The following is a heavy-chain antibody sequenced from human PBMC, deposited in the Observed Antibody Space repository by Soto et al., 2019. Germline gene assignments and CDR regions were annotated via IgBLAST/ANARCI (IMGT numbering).Heavy chain of an antibody. D-gene: IGHD2-15*01. CDR2: IYYSGST. CDR1: GGSISGYY. J-gene: IGHJ4*02. Sequence: SETLSLTCTVSGGSISGYYWSWIRQPPGKGLEWIGYIYYSGSTNYNPSHKSRVTISVDTSKNQFSLRLSSVTAADTAVYYCAREPYCSGGTCLGYWGQGTLVTVS. CDR3: AREPYCSGGTCLGY. V-gene: IGHV4-59*13.